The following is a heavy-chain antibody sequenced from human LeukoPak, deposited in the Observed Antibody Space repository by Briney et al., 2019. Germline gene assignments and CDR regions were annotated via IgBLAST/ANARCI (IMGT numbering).Heavy chain of an antibody. CDR3: ARESPGGSGSPGGY. D-gene: IGHD3-10*01. Sequence: GGSLRLSCAASGFTFSSYAMHWVRQAPGKGLEWVAVISYDGSNKYYADSVKGRFTISRDNSKNTLYLQMNSLRAEDTAVYYCARESPGGSGSPGGYWGQGTLVTVSS. V-gene: IGHV3-30-3*01. CDR1: GFTFSSYA. CDR2: ISYDGSNK. J-gene: IGHJ4*02.